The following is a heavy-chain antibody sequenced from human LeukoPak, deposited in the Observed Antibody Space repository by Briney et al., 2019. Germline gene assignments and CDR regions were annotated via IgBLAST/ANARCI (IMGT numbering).Heavy chain of an antibody. CDR3: ARGYSNSSLDYYYYYMGV. V-gene: IGHV1-18*01. D-gene: IGHD4-11*01. CDR2: ISAYNGNT. CDR1: GYTFTSYG. J-gene: IGHJ6*03. Sequence: ASVKVSCKASGYTFTSYGISWVRQAPGQGLEWMGWISAYNGNTNYAQKLQGRVTMTTDTSTSTAYMELRSLRSDDTAVYYCARGYSNSSLDYYYYYMGVWGKGTTVTVSS.